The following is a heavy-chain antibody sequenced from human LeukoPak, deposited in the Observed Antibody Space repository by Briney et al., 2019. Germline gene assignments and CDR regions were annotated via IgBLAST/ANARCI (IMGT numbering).Heavy chain of an antibody. CDR1: GGSISSYY. V-gene: IGHV4-59*01. CDR3: ARSKREISRSSSWYRGPPWDY. CDR2: IYYSGST. J-gene: IGHJ4*02. D-gene: IGHD6-13*01. Sequence: SETLSLTCTVSGGSISSYYWSWIRQPPGKGLEWIGYIYYSGSTNYNPSLKSRVTISVDTSKNQFSLKLSSVTAADTAVYYCARSKREISRSSSWYRGPPWDYWGQGTLVTVSS.